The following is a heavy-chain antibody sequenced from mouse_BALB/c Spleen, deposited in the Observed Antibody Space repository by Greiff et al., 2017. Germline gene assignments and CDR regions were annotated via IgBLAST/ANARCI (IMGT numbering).Heavy chain of an antibody. CDR1: GYAFTNYL. Sequence: QVQLQQSGAELVRPGTSVKVSCKASGYAFTNYLIEWVKQRPGQGLEWIGVINPGSGGTNYNEKFKGKATLTADKSSSTAYMQLSSLTSDDSAVYFCARSQYGNYAVYYWGQGTSVTVSS. CDR2: INPGSGGT. D-gene: IGHD2-10*02. CDR3: ARSQYGNYAVYY. J-gene: IGHJ4*01. V-gene: IGHV1-54*01.